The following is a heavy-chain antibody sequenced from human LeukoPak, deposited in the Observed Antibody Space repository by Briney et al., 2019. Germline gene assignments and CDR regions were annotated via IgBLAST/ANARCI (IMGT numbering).Heavy chain of an antibody. CDR1: GFTFSSYS. Sequence: PGGSLRLSCAASGFTFSSYSMNWVRQAPGKGLEWVSYISSSSSTIYYADSVKGRFTISRDNAKNSLYLQMNSLGAEDTAVYYCARGHGSGSYYPDYWGQGTLVTVSS. CDR2: ISSSSSTI. V-gene: IGHV3-48*01. J-gene: IGHJ4*02. D-gene: IGHD3-10*01. CDR3: ARGHGSGSYYPDY.